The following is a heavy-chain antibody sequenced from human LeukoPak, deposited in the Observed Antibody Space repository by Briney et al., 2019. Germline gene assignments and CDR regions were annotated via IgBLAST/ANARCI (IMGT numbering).Heavy chain of an antibody. CDR3: ARRSRGYSYGLTFDY. V-gene: IGHV4-59*08. D-gene: IGHD5-18*01. CDR1: GFTFTTHA. CDR2: IYYSGST. Sequence: GSLRLSCTASGFTFTTHAMNWIRQPPGKGLEWIGYIYYSGSTNYNPSLKSRVTISVDTSKNQFSLKLSSVTAADTAVYYCARRSRGYSYGLTFDYWGQGTLVTVSS. J-gene: IGHJ4*02.